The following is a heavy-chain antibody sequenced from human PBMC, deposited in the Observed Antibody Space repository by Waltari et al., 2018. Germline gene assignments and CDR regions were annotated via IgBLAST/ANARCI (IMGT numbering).Heavy chain of an antibody. D-gene: IGHD4-4*01. V-gene: IGHV4-34*01. Sequence: QVQLQQWGAGLLKPSETLSLTCAVYGGSFSDYYWSWIRQPPGKGLEWIGESNQSGSTNYNPSLKSRVTISVDMSKNQFSLKLSSVTAADTAVYYCARLSNYEYYGSDYSYGMDVWGQGTTVTVSS. CDR2: SNQSGST. J-gene: IGHJ6*02. CDR1: GGSFSDYY. CDR3: ARLSNYEYYGSDYSYGMDV.